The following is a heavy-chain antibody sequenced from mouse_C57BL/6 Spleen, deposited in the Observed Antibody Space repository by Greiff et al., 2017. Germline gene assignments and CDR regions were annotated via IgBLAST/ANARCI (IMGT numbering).Heavy chain of an antibody. V-gene: IGHV2-4*01. Sequence: VQLQESGPGLVQPSQSLSITCTVSGFSLTSYGVHWVRQPPGKGLEWLGVIWSGGSTDYNAAFISRLSISKDNSKSQVFFKMNSLQADDTAIYYCAKIYYDYDGFAYWGQGTLVTVSA. D-gene: IGHD2-4*01. J-gene: IGHJ3*01. CDR2: IWSGGST. CDR1: GFSLTSYG. CDR3: AKIYYDYDGFAY.